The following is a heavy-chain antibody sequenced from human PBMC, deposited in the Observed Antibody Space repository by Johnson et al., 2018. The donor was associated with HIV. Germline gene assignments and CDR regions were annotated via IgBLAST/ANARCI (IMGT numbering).Heavy chain of an antibody. CDR1: GFTFSMYD. J-gene: IGHJ3*02. Sequence: VQLVESGGGLVQPGGSLRLSCAASGFTFSMYDIHWVRQTTGKGLEWVSGIGIAGDTYYIDSVKGRFTISRENAKKSLYLQMNNLRAGDTAGYYCATQGYDSSGLDAVDIWGQGTMVTVSS. CDR2: IGIAGDT. V-gene: IGHV3-13*01. CDR3: ATQGYDSSGLDAVDI. D-gene: IGHD3-22*01.